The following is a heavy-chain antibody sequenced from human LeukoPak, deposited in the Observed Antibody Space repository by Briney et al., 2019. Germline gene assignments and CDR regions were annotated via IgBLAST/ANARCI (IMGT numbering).Heavy chain of an antibody. CDR3: ARDQYCSGGSCYPLGY. CDR2: ISSSSSYI. Sequence: GGSLRLSCAASGFTFSSYSMNWVRQAPGKGLEWVSSISSSSSYIYYADSVKGRFTISRDNAKNSLYLQMNSLRAEDTAVYYCARDQYCSGGSCYPLGYWGQGTLVTVSS. J-gene: IGHJ4*02. D-gene: IGHD2-15*01. CDR1: GFTFSSYS. V-gene: IGHV3-21*01.